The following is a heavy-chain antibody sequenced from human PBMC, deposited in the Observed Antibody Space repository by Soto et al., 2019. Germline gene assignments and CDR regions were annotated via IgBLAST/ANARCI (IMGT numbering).Heavy chain of an antibody. CDR1: GYTFTGYY. J-gene: IGHJ3*02. Sequence: GASVKVSCKASGYTFTGYYMYWVRQAPGQGLEWMGWINPNSGGTNYAQKFQGRVTMTRDTSISTAYMELSRLTSDDTAVYYCARDRFMSSDAFDIWGQGTMVTVSS. D-gene: IGHD3-16*01. CDR2: INPNSGGT. CDR3: ARDRFMSSDAFDI. V-gene: IGHV1-2*02.